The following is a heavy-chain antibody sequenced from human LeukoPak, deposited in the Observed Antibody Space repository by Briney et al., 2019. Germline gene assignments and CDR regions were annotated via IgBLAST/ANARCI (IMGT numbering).Heavy chain of an antibody. CDR1: GYTFTSYG. J-gene: IGHJ4*02. CDR3: ARDWGNYYYGSGSYPYYFDY. V-gene: IGHV1-18*01. Sequence: GASVKVSCKASGYTFTSYGISWVRQAPGQGLEWMGWISAYNGNTNYAQKLQGRVTMTTDTSTSTAYMELRSLRSDDTAVYYCARDWGNYYYGSGSYPYYFDYWGQGTLVTVSS. CDR2: ISAYNGNT. D-gene: IGHD3-10*01.